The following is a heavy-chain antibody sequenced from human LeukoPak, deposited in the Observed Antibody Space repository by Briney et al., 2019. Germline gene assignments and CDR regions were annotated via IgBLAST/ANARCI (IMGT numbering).Heavy chain of an antibody. V-gene: IGHV4-59*04. CDR1: GGSISSYY. Sequence: SETLSLTCTVSGGSISSYYWSWIRQPPGKGLEWIGYIYYSGSTYYNPSLKSRVTMSVDTSKNQFFLKLSSVTAADTAVYYCARGRPFGGGFHLDYWGQGTLVTVSA. J-gene: IGHJ4*02. CDR3: ARGRPFGGGFHLDY. D-gene: IGHD1-26*01. CDR2: IYYSGST.